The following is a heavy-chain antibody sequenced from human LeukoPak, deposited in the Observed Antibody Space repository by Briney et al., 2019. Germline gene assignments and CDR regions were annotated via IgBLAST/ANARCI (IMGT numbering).Heavy chain of an antibody. J-gene: IGHJ4*02. D-gene: IGHD3-22*01. CDR2: ISAYNGNT. CDR3: ARDRVYDSSGSPRPFDY. V-gene: IGHV1-18*01. Sequence: GASVKASCKASGGTFSSYAISWVRQAPGQGLEWMGWISAYNGNTNYAQKLQGRVTMTTDTSTSTAYMELRSLRSDDTAVYYCARDRVYDSSGSPRPFDYWGQGTLVTVSS. CDR1: GGTFSSYA.